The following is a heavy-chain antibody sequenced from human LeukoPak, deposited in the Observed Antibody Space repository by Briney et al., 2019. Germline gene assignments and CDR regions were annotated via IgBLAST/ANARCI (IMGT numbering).Heavy chain of an antibody. CDR2: IYHSGST. D-gene: IGHD2-21*02. Sequence: PSQTLSLTCTVSGGSISSGDYYWSWIRQPPGKGLEWIGYIYHSGSTYYNPSPKSRVTISVDTSKNQFSLKLSSVTAADTAVYYCANLAYCGGDCSRGAFDYWGQGTLVTVSS. CDR3: ANLAYCGGDCSRGAFDY. J-gene: IGHJ4*02. V-gene: IGHV4-30-4*01. CDR1: GGSISSGDYY.